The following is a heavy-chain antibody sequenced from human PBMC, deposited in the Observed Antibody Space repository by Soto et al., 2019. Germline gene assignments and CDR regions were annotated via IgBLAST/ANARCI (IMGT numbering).Heavy chain of an antibody. V-gene: IGHV4-39*01. CDR2: IFYSGST. D-gene: IGHD1-26*01. CDR3: ATYLSSYSPFDY. Sequence: SETLSLTCTVSGGSISSSSYYWGWIRQPPGKGLEWIGSIFYSGSTYYNPSLKSRVTISVDTSKNQFSLKLSSVTAADMAVYYSATYLSSYSPFDYSGQGTLVTVSS. J-gene: IGHJ4*02. CDR1: GGSISSSSYY.